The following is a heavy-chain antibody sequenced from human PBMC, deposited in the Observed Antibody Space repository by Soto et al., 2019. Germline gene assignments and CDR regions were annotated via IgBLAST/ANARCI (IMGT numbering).Heavy chain of an antibody. J-gene: IGHJ5*02. Sequence: GGSLRLSCAASGFTFSSHGMNWVRQAPGKGLQWISYISGSSSIIYYGDSVKGRFTISRDNAKNSLYLQMNSLRDEDTAVYYCARTSDLGFRDWFDPWGQGTLVTVSS. V-gene: IGHV3-48*02. CDR2: ISGSSSII. CDR1: GFTFSSHG. D-gene: IGHD2-21*01. CDR3: ARTSDLGFRDWFDP.